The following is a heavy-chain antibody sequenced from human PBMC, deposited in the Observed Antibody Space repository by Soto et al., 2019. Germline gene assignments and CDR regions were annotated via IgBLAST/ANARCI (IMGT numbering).Heavy chain of an antibody. Sequence: QVQLQESGPGLVKPSQTLSLTCTVSGGSISSGGYYWSWIRQHPGKGLEWIGYIYYSGSTYYNPSLKSRVTIXVXTXXNQFSLKLSSVTAAATAVYYCARGRSSTSPYPIGYWGQGTLVTVSS. V-gene: IGHV4-31*03. CDR3: ARGRSSTSPYPIGY. D-gene: IGHD2-2*01. J-gene: IGHJ4*02. CDR2: IYYSGST. CDR1: GGSISSGGYY.